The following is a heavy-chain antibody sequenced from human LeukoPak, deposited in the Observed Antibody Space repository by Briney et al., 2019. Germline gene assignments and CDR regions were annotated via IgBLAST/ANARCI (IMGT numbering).Heavy chain of an antibody. CDR1: GGTFSSYA. CDR3: ARSDHNSWNAFDI. Sequence: SVKVSCKASGGTFSSYAISWVRQAPGQGLEWMGGIIPVFGTSNYAQKFQGRVTITADESTRTAYMELSSLRSEDTAVYYCARSDHNSWNAFDIWGQGTMVTVSS. V-gene: IGHV1-69*13. J-gene: IGHJ3*02. D-gene: IGHD1-26*01. CDR2: IIPVFGTS.